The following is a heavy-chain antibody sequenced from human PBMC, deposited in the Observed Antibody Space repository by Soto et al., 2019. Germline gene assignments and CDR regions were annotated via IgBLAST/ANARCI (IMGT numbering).Heavy chain of an antibody. D-gene: IGHD3-22*01. V-gene: IGHV3-33*01. Sequence: GGSLRLSCAASGFTFSSYGMHWVRQAPGKGLEWVAVIWYDGSNKYYADSVKGRFTISRDNSKNTLYLQMNSLRAEDTAVYYCARDYDSSGPAFDYWGQGTLVTVSS. CDR1: GFTFSSYG. J-gene: IGHJ4*02. CDR2: IWYDGSNK. CDR3: ARDYDSSGPAFDY.